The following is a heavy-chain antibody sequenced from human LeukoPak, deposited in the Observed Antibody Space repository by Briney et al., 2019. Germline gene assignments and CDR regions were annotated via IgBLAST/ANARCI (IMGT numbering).Heavy chain of an antibody. D-gene: IGHD2-15*01. CDR2: IGSTGGTT. CDR1: GFTFSRYG. CDR3: AKRYCASGSCGGSHYYYMDV. Sequence: PGGSLRLSCAASGFTFSRYGMTWVRQAPGKGLEWVSSIGSTGGTTDYADSVKGRFTISRDNSKNTLYLRMTSLRAEDTAVYYCAKRYCASGSCGGSHYYYMDVWGKGTTVTVSS. J-gene: IGHJ6*03. V-gene: IGHV3-23*01.